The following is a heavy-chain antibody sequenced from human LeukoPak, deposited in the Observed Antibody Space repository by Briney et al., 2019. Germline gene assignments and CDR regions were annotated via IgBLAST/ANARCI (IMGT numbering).Heavy chain of an antibody. CDR1: GYTFTSYG. CDR3: ARDQIVVVPDYYYYYYMDV. V-gene: IGHV1-18*01. J-gene: IGHJ6*03. Sequence: ASVKVSCTASGYTFTSYGISWVRQAPGQGLEWMGWISAYNGNTNYAQKLQGRVTITTDTSTSTAYMELRSLRSDDTAVYYCARDQIVVVPDYYYYYYMDVWGKGTTVTVS. CDR2: ISAYNGNT. D-gene: IGHD2-2*01.